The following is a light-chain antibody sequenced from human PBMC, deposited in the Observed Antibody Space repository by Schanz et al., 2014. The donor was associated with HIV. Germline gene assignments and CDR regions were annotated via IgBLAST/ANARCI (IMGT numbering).Light chain of an antibody. CDR2: EIS. CDR1: SRDVGGYNN. Sequence: QSALTQPASVSGSLGQSVTVSCTGTSRDVGGYNNVSWYQQYPGKAPKLMIYEISKWPSGVSNRFSGSKSGNTASLTISGLQAEDEADYYCSSYTSSSTPVFGTGTKLTVL. J-gene: IGLJ1*01. CDR3: SSYTSSSTPV. V-gene: IGLV2-14*01.